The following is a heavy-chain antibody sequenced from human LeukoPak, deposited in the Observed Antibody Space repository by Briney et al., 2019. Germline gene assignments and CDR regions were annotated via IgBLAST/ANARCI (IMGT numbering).Heavy chain of an antibody. J-gene: IGHJ4*01. CDR3: ARDWSGPYYFDY. CDR2: MSQSGST. Sequence: PSETLSLTCTVSGGSISSGGYYWTWIRQPPGKGLEWIGYMSQSGSTYYNPSLKSRVTISVDTSKSQFSLKLTSVTAADTVVYYCARDWSGPYYFDYWGQGTLVTVSS. V-gene: IGHV4-31*03. D-gene: IGHD3-3*01. CDR1: GGSISSGGYY.